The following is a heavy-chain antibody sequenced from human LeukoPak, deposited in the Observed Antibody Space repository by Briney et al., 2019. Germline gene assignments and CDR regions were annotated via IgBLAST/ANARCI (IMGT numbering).Heavy chain of an antibody. J-gene: IGHJ5*02. CDR2: ISVSGGSP. V-gene: IGHV3-23*01. Sequence: GGSLRLSCAASGFTFSSYAMMWVRQAPGKGLDWVSTISVSGGSPNYADSVKGRFTISRGNSKNTPFLQMNSLRAEDTALYYCAKGLREYDFWSGYATWGQGTLVTVSS. CDR3: AKGLREYDFWSGYAT. D-gene: IGHD3-3*01. CDR1: GFTFSSYA.